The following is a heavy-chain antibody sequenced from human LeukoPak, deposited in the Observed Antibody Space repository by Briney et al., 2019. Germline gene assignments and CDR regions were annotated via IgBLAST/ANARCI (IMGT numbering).Heavy chain of an antibody. Sequence: SETLSLTCSVSGDSTTNYYCSWIRQSPGKGLEWLAYVYKNGHLDYNPSLRSRVTVSVDRSKTQFSLKLSSVTAADTAVYYCARQVGSYGSHFDYWGQGTLVTVSS. CDR3: ARQVGSYGSHFDY. CDR2: VYKNGHL. J-gene: IGHJ4*02. D-gene: IGHD1-26*01. V-gene: IGHV4-59*08. CDR1: GDSTTNYY.